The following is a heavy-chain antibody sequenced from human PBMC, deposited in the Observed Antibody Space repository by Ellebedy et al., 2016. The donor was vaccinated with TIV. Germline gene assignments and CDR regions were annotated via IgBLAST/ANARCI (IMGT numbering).Heavy chain of an antibody. Sequence: ASVKVSCKASGYTFIGYYIHWVRQAPGQGLEWMGWINPYSGGTNFAQKFQGRVTMTRDTSISTAFMELTSLTSDDTAVYYCARQPQDGSYGLFPWGRGTLVTVSS. J-gene: IGHJ5*02. D-gene: IGHD4-17*01. CDR1: GYTFIGYY. V-gene: IGHV1-2*02. CDR3: ARQPQDGSYGLFP. CDR2: INPYSGGT.